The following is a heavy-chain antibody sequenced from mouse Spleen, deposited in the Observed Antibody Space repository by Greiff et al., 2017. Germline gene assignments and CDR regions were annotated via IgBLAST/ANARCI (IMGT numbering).Heavy chain of an antibody. J-gene: IGHJ3*01. V-gene: IGHV7-3*01. Sequence: EVKLVESGGGLVQPGGSLSLSCAASGFTFTDYYMSWVRQPPGKALEWLGFIRNKANGYTTEYSASVKGRFTISRDNSQSILYLQMNALRAEDSATYYCARYTGYDGRFAYWGQGTLVTVSA. CDR3: ARYTGYDGRFAY. CDR1: GFTFTDYY. D-gene: IGHD2-2*01. CDR2: IRNKANGYTT.